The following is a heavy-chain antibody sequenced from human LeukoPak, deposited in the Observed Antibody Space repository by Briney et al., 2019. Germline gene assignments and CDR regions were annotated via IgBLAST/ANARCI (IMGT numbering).Heavy chain of an antibody. CDR1: GFTFSSYA. J-gene: IGHJ3*02. D-gene: IGHD2/OR15-2a*01. Sequence: PGGSLRLSCAASGFTFSSYAMSWVRQAPGKGLEWVSAISGSGGSTYYADSVKGRFTISRDNSKNTLYLQMNSLRDEDTAVYYCAKDLWGSLVLGAFDIWGQGTMVTVSS. V-gene: IGHV3-23*01. CDR3: AKDLWGSLVLGAFDI. CDR2: ISGSGGST.